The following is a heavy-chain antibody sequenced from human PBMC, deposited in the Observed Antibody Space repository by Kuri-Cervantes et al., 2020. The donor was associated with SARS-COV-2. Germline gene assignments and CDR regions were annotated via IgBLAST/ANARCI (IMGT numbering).Heavy chain of an antibody. CDR2: ISWNSGSI. Sequence: SLKISCAASGFTFSNYTMNWVRQAPGKGLEWVSGISWNSGSIGYADSVKGRFTISRDNAKNSLYLQMNSLRAEDTALYYCAKAGDIVVVPAAMDVWGKGTTVT. CDR3: AKAGDIVVVPAAMDV. J-gene: IGHJ6*04. V-gene: IGHV3-9*01. D-gene: IGHD2-2*01. CDR1: GFTFSNYT.